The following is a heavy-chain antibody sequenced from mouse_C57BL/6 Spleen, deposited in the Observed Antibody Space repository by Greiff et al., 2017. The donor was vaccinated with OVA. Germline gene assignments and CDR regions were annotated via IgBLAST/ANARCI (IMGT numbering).Heavy chain of an antibody. CDR1: GFSLTSYG. Sequence: VMLVESGPGLVQPSQSLSITCTVSGFSLTSYGVHWVRQSPGKGLEWLGVIWSGGSTDYNAAFISRLSISKDNSKSQVFFKMNSLQADDTAIYYCARSEITTVYAMDYWGQGTSVTVSS. CDR3: ARSEITTVYAMDY. J-gene: IGHJ4*01. CDR2: IWSGGST. D-gene: IGHD1-1*01. V-gene: IGHV2-2*01.